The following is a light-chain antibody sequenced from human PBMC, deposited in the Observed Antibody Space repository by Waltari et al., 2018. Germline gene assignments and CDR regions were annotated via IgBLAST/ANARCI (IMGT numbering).Light chain of an antibody. J-gene: IGKJ1*01. Sequence: IVMTQSPATLSVSPGERATISCRASQSVNDNLAKYQQKPGQAPRLLISAASTRATSIPARLRGSGSGTEFTLTLRSLQSEDFAVYYCQQYNNWPPWTFGQGTTVEIK. CDR3: QQYNNWPPWT. CDR2: AAS. CDR1: QSVNDN. V-gene: IGKV3-15*01.